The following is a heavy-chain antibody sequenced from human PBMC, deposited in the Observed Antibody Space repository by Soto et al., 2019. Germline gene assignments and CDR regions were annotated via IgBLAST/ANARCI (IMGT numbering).Heavy chain of an antibody. V-gene: IGHV5-51*01. D-gene: IGHD3-3*01. CDR2: IYPSDPDT. Sequence: GESLKISCKGSGYNFAGYWIAWVRQMPGKGLELMGIIYPSDPDTRYRPSFQGQVTISADESISSAYLQWSSLRASDTAMYYCARGGVSTRTFDYWGQGTPVTVSS. J-gene: IGHJ4*02. CDR3: ARGGVSTRTFDY. CDR1: GYNFAGYW.